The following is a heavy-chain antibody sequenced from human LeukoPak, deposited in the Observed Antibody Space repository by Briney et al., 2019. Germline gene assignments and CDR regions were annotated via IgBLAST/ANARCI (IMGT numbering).Heavy chain of an antibody. V-gene: IGHV4-34*01. CDR2: INHSGST. J-gene: IGHJ6*02. Sequence: PSETLSLTCAVYGGSFSGYYWSWIRQPPGKGLEWIGEINHSGSTNYNPSLKSRVTISVDTSKNQFSLKLSSVTAADTAVYYCARGPPSIFGVVPYYYYYGMDVWGQGTTVTASS. D-gene: IGHD3-3*01. CDR3: ARGPPSIFGVVPYYYYYGMDV. CDR1: GGSFSGYY.